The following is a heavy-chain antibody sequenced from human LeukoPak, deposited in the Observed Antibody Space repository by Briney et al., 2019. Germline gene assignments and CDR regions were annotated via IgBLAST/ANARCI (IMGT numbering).Heavy chain of an antibody. CDR3: ARVRSGYSGSYFNFDY. D-gene: IGHD1-26*01. V-gene: IGHV1-2*02. Sequence: ASVKVSCKASGYTFTGYYMHWVRQAPGQGLEWMGWINPNSGGTNYAQKFQGRVTTTRDTSISTAYMELSRLRSDDTAVYYCARVRSGYSGSYFNFDYWGQGTLVTVSS. CDR1: GYTFTGYY. CDR2: INPNSGGT. J-gene: IGHJ4*02.